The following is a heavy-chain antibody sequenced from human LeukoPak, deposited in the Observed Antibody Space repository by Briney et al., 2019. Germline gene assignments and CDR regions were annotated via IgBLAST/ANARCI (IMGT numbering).Heavy chain of an antibody. CDR3: ARGGDPAMIVQEAFDY. CDR2: IYYSGST. CDR1: GGSISSYY. D-gene: IGHD3-22*01. J-gene: IGHJ4*02. Sequence: SETLSLTCTVPGGSISSYYWSWIRQPPGKRLEWIAYIYYSGSTNYNPSLKSRVTISVDTSKNQFSLKLSSVTAADTAVYYCARGGDPAMIVQEAFDYWGQGTLVTVSS. V-gene: IGHV4-59*01.